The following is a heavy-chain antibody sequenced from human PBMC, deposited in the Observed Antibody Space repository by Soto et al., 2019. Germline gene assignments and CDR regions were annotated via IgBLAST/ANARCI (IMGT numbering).Heavy chain of an antibody. CDR1: GFTFSSYW. CDR3: ARGISSWPYYYYYGMDV. Sequence: HPGGSLRLSCAASGFTFSSYWMSWVRQAPGKGLEWVANIKQDGSEKYYVDSLKGRFTISRDNAKNSLYLQMNSLRAEDTAVYYCARGISSWPYYYYYGMDVWGQGT. CDR2: IKQDGSEK. J-gene: IGHJ6*02. V-gene: IGHV3-7*04. D-gene: IGHD6-13*01.